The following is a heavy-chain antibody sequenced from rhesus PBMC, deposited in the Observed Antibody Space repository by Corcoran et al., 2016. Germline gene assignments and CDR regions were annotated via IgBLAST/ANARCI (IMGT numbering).Heavy chain of an antibody. D-gene: IGHD2-21*01. CDR1: GFTFSSYW. CDR2: FNSGGGST. CDR3: AKDGYCTGSGCYGYYYGLDS. V-gene: IGHV3S42*01. J-gene: IGHJ6*01. Sequence: EVQLVESGGGLAKPGGSLRLSCAASGFTFSSYWMNWVRQTPGKGLEWISAFNSGGGSTFYADSVKGRFTISRDNSKNTLSLQMNRLRAEDTAVYYCAKDGYCTGSGCYGYYYGLDSWGQGVVVTVSS.